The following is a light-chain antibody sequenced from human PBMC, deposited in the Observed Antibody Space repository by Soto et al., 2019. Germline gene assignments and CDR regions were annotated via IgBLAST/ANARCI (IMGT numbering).Light chain of an antibody. CDR1: QRVLYSSNNKNS. CDR3: QQCYSTGT. V-gene: IGKV4-1*01. Sequence: DVVMTQSPDSLAVSLGERATINCKSSQRVLYSSNNKNSLPYYQQKPGQPPKMVIYWASIRESGVPDRVSGSGSGTDFTLNISSLQAEDVPVHYCQQCYSTGTFGQGTRLEI. J-gene: IGKJ5*01. CDR2: WAS.